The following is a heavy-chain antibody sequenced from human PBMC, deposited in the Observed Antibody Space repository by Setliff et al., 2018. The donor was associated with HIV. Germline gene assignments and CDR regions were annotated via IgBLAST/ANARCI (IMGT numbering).Heavy chain of an antibody. D-gene: IGHD6-13*01. J-gene: IGHJ4*02. CDR1: GYTFTNFG. Sequence: GASVVSCKASGYTFTNFGISWVRQAPGQGLEWMGWISVYNGKIDYAQKVQGRVTMTTETSTSTAHMELRSLRSDDTAVYYCARDYGSSPYAVFDSWGQGTLVTVSS. CDR3: ARDYGSSPYAVFDS. V-gene: IGHV1-18*01. CDR2: ISVYNGKI.